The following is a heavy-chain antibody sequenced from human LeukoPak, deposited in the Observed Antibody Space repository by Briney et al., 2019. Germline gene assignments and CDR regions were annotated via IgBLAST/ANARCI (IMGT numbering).Heavy chain of an antibody. Sequence: GGSLRLSCAASRFTFNSYAMSWVRQAPGKGLEWVSDIGGSNGITFYVGSVKGRFTISRDNSKDTLYLQMNGLRAEDTAVYFCAKQSAGSAAWYSLHYDFWGQGTLVTVSS. J-gene: IGHJ4*02. CDR3: AKQSAGSAAWYSLHYDF. CDR1: RFTFNSYA. CDR2: IGGSNGIT. V-gene: IGHV3-23*01. D-gene: IGHD6-13*01.